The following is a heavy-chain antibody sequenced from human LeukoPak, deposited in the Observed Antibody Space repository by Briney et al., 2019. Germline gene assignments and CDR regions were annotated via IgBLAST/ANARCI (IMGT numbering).Heavy chain of an antibody. CDR1: GGSISSGGYY. CDR2: IYYSGST. D-gene: IGHD3-22*01. J-gene: IGHJ4*02. V-gene: IGHV4-31*03. Sequence: SETLSVTCTVSGGSISSGGYYWSWIRQHPGKGLEWIGYIYYSGSTYYNPSLKSRVTISVDTSKNQFSLKLSSVTAADTAVYYCVGTNYYDSSGFDYWGQGTLVTVSS. CDR3: VGTNYYDSSGFDY.